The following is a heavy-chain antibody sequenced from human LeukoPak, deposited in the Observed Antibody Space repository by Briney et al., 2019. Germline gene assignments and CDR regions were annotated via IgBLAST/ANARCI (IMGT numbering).Heavy chain of an antibody. Sequence: GASVKVSCKASGYTFTSYYMHWVRQAPGQGLEWMGIINPSGGSTSYAQKFQGRVTMTRDTSTSTVYMELSSLRSEDTAVYYCARDHPSITIFGVVTTKGSWLDPWGQGTLVTVSS. V-gene: IGHV1-46*01. D-gene: IGHD3-3*01. CDR3: ARDHPSITIFGVVTTKGSWLDP. CDR1: GYTFTSYY. J-gene: IGHJ5*02. CDR2: INPSGGST.